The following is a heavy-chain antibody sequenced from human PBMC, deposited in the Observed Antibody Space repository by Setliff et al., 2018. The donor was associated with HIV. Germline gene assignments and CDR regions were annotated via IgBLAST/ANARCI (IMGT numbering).Heavy chain of an antibody. J-gene: IGHJ3*01. CDR3: ARWGETTGIKAFDL. D-gene: IGHD1-1*01. CDR2: MHYSWRT. CDR1: DNSITNYY. Sequence: SETLSLTCTVSDNSITNYYWNWIRQPPGKGLEWIGYMHYSWRTSYNPSLKSRVTTSVNTSKNQLSLNLSSVTAADTAVYYCARWGETTGIKAFDLWGQGTMVTVS. V-gene: IGHV4-59*01.